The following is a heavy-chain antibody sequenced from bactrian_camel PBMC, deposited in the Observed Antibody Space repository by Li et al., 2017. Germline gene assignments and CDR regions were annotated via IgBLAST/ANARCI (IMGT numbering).Heavy chain of an antibody. V-gene: IGHV3S40*01. J-gene: IGHJ4*01. CDR3: AADRYGGSWNLGTLCVRTEQKHNY. CDR2: INPSDGST. D-gene: IGHD6*01. CDR1: GITISTRC. Sequence: VQLVESGGGSVQAGGSLRLSCTVSGITISTRCMGWFRQAPGKEREGVATINPSDGSTYYDDSVKDRFTISQDTAKNVVYLQMNNLKPEDTAMYYCAADRYGGSWNLGTLCVRTEQKHNYWGQGTQVTVS.